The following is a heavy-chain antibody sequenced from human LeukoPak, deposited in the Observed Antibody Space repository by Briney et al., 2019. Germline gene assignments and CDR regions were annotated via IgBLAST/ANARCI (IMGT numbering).Heavy chain of an antibody. J-gene: IGHJ4*02. CDR3: AGDHRRGTFDY. Sequence: SETLSLTCAVYGGSFSGYYWSWIRQPPGKGLEWIGEINHSGSTNYNPSLKSRVTISVDTSKNQFSLKLSSVTAADTAVYYCAGDHRRGTFDYWGQGTLVTVSS. D-gene: IGHD3-16*01. CDR2: INHSGST. CDR1: GGSFSGYY. V-gene: IGHV4-34*01.